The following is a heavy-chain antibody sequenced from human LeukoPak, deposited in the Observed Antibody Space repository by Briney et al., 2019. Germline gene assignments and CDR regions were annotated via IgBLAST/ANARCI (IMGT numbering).Heavy chain of an antibody. V-gene: IGHV3-66*04. Sequence: GGSLRLSCAASGFTVSSNYMSWVRQAPGKGLGWVSVIYSGGSTYYADSVKGRFTISRDNSKNTLYLQMNSLRAEDTAVYYCARHDYGDDRDYWGQGTLVTVSS. CDR3: ARHDYGDDRDY. D-gene: IGHD4-17*01. J-gene: IGHJ4*02. CDR2: IYSGGST. CDR1: GFTVSSNY.